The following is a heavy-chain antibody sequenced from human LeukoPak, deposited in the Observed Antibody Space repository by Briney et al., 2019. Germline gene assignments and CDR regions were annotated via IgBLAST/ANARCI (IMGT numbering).Heavy chain of an antibody. V-gene: IGHV3-20*04. CDR3: ARAYSSSSFFDY. D-gene: IGHD6-6*01. CDR2: INWNGGST. Sequence: RPGGSLRLSCAASGFTFDDYGMSWVRQAPGKGLEWVSGINWNGGSTGYADSVKGRFTISRDNSKNSLYLQMNSLRAEDTALYYCARAYSSSSFFDYWGQGTLVTVSS. J-gene: IGHJ4*02. CDR1: GFTFDDYG.